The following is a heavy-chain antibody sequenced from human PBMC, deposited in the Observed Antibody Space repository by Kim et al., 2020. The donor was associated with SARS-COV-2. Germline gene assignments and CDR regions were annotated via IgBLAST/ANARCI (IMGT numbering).Heavy chain of an antibody. CDR2: INHSGST. D-gene: IGHD4-17*01. CDR1: GGSFSGYY. J-gene: IGHJ5*02. V-gene: IGHV4-34*01. Sequence: SETLSLTCAVYGGSFSGYYWSWIRQPPGKGLEWIGEINHSGSTNYNPSLKSRVTISVDTSKNQFSLTLSSVTAADTAVYYCARGQGYTTVTTWGQGTLVTVSS. CDR3: ARGQGYTTVTT.